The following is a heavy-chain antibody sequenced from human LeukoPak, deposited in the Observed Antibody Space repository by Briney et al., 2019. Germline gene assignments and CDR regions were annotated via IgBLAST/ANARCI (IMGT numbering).Heavy chain of an antibody. J-gene: IGHJ4*02. CDR1: GFTFSTYA. V-gene: IGHV3-21*01. Sequence: GGSLRLSCAASGFTFSTYAMTWLRQAPGKGLEWVSSISSSSSYIYYADSVKGRFTISRDNAKNSLYLQMNSLRAEDTAVYYCAREPVTGSVYWGQGTLVTVSS. D-gene: IGHD4-17*01. CDR2: ISSSSSYI. CDR3: AREPVTGSVY.